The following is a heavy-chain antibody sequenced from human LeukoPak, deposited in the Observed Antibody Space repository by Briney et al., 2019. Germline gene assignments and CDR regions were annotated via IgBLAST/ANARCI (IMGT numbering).Heavy chain of an antibody. V-gene: IGHV4-39*01. J-gene: IGHJ6*03. D-gene: IGHD3-10*01. Sequence: SETLSLTCTVSGGSISSSSYYWGWIRQPPGKGLEWNGSIYYSGSTYYNPSLKSRVTISVDTSKNQFSLKLSSVTAADTAVYYCARHRYYYRSGSYYGAPYYMDVWGKGTTVTISS. CDR3: ARHRYYYRSGSYYGAPYYMDV. CDR2: IYYSGST. CDR1: GGSISSSSYY.